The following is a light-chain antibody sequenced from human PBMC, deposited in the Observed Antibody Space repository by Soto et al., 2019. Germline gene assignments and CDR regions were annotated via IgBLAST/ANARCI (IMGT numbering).Light chain of an antibody. V-gene: IGKV3-11*01. CDR1: QSVSLD. Sequence: EIVLTQSPATVSLSPRERATRSCRASQSVSLDLAWYQQKPGQAPRLLIFDASTRATGVPARFSGSGSGTDFTLTISILEPDDFAVYYCQQHSNWRRLTFGGGTKVEIK. CDR2: DAS. J-gene: IGKJ4*01. CDR3: QQHSNWRRLT.